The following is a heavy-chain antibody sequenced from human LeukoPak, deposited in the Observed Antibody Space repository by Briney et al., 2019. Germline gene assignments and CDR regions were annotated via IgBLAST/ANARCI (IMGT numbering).Heavy chain of an antibody. J-gene: IGHJ3*02. CDR3: AKDRACYYTSGNSYDAFDI. CDR1: GFTFSNYA. V-gene: IGHV3-23*01. CDR2: ISASGGST. Sequence: GGSLRLSCAASGFTFSNYAMSWVRQAPGKGLEWVSGISASGGSTFYADSVRGRFTISRDNSKDTLYLQMSSLRAEDTAVYYCAKDRACYYTSGNSYDAFDIWGQGTMVTVSS. D-gene: IGHD3-10*01.